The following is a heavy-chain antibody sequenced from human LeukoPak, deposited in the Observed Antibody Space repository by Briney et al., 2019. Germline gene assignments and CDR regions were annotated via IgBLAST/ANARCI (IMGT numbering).Heavy chain of an antibody. CDR1: GFTFSSNW. V-gene: IGHV3-74*01. Sequence: PGGSLRLSCATSGFTFSSNWMYWVRQAPGKGLVWVSYISSDGSSTNYADSVKGRFTISRDNAKNTLYVQMNSLRVEDTAVYYCACRPRSDSYYGVFDYWGQGTEVTVSS. CDR2: ISSDGSST. J-gene: IGHJ4*02. CDR3: ACRPRSDSYYGVFDY. D-gene: IGHD3-22*01.